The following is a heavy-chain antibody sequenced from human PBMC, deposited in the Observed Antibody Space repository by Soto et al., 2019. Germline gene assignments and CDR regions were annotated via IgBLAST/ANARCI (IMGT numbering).Heavy chain of an antibody. V-gene: IGHV5-51*01. Sequence: GESLKISRKGSGYSITSYWIGCVRQILGKGLEWMGLSHPSDSDTRYSPSFKGQVTISADQSISTAYLQWSSLKASDTAMYYRARQVVAARGRWLGPWGQGTLVTVSS. CDR2: SHPSDSDT. J-gene: IGHJ5*02. CDR3: ARQVVAARGRWLGP. CDR1: GYSITSYW. D-gene: IGHD6-13*01.